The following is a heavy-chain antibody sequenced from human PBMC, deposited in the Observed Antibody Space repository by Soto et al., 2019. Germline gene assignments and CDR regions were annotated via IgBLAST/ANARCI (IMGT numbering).Heavy chain of an antibody. Sequence: QVQLVQSGAEVKKPGASVKVSCKASGYTFTSYGISWVRQAPGQGLEWMGWISAYNGNTNYAQKLQGRVTMTTDTSTRTAYMELRSLRSDDTAVYYCARELLGAAGTYYYYGMDVWGQGTTVTVSS. CDR1: GYTFTSYG. CDR3: ARELLGAAGTYYYYGMDV. V-gene: IGHV1-18*01. J-gene: IGHJ6*02. CDR2: ISAYNGNT. D-gene: IGHD6-13*01.